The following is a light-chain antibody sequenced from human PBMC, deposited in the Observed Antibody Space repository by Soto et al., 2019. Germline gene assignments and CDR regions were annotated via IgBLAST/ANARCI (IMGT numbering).Light chain of an antibody. V-gene: IGLV7-46*01. CDR1: TGAVTNGHY. J-gene: IGLJ1*01. CDR2: DTT. Sequence: QAVLTQDPSLTVSPGGTATLTCVSSTGAVTNGHYPYWFQQKPGQAPRTLIYDTTNRHSWTPARFSGSLLGGKAALTLSGAQPEDEAEYYCLLSYNGPYVFGTGTKVTVL. CDR3: LLSYNGPYV.